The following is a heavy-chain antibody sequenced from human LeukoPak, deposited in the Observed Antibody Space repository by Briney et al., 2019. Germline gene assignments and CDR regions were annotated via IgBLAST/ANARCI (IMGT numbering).Heavy chain of an antibody. D-gene: IGHD3-10*01. Sequence: GASVKVSCKASGYTFTGYYMHWVRQAPGQGLEWMGWINPNSGGTNYAQKLQGRVAMTTDTSTSTAYMELRSLRSDDTAVYYRARGVYYGSGSYYRPYYYMDVWGKGTTVTISS. V-gene: IGHV1-2*02. CDR2: INPNSGGT. CDR1: GYTFTGYY. CDR3: ARGVYYGSGSYYRPYYYMDV. J-gene: IGHJ6*03.